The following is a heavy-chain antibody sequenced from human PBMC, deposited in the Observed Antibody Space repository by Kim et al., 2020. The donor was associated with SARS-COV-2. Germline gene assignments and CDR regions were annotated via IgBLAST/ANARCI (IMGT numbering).Heavy chain of an antibody. J-gene: IGHJ3*02. D-gene: IGHD6-19*01. CDR3: ARHPGQWLVRAFDI. V-gene: IGHV5-10-1*01. Sequence: PAFQGHVTITADKSISTAYLQGSSLKASDTAMYYCARHPGQWLVRAFDIWGQGTMVTVSS.